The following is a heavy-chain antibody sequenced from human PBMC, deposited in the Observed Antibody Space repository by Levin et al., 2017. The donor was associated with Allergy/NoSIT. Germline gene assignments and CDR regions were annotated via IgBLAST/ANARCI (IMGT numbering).Heavy chain of an antibody. CDR1: GFTFSSYW. CDR3: ARERAKYCSGGSCLNHFDY. D-gene: IGHD2-15*01. V-gene: IGHV3-7*01. J-gene: IGHJ4*02. Sequence: GGSLRLSCAASGFTFSSYWMSWVRQAPGKGLEWVANIKQDGSEKYYVDSVKGRFTISRDNAKNSLYLQMNSLRAEDTAVYYCARERAKYCSGGSCLNHFDYWGQGTLVTVSS. CDR2: IKQDGSEK.